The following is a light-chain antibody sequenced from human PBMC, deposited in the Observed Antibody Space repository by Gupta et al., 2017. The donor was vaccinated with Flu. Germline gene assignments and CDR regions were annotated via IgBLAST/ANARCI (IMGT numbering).Light chain of an antibody. J-gene: IGLJ3*02. CDR3: TTWDDSLNGLWV. V-gene: IGLV1-44*01. CDR1: GSSIGNNF. CDR2: TSH. Sequence: GIISCTVRGSSIGNNFVSWYQRIPGPAPNLLIDTSHQRPSGVPDRFSGSKSGTSASLTISGLQAEDEADYYCTTWDDSLNGLWVFGGGTKLTVL.